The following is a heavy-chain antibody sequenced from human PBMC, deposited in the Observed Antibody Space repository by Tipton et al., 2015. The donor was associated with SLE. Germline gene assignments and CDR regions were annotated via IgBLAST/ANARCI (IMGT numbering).Heavy chain of an antibody. CDR3: ARSMRVGSEDY. CDR2: IYYSGST. J-gene: IGHJ4*02. V-gene: IGHV4-59*01. CDR1: GFTFSSYA. D-gene: IGHD6-19*01. Sequence: LRLSCAASGFTFSSYAMSWIRQPPGKGLEWIGYIYYSGSTNYNPSLKSRVTISVDTSKNQFSLKLSSVTAADTAVYYCARSMRVGSEDYWGQGTLVTVSS.